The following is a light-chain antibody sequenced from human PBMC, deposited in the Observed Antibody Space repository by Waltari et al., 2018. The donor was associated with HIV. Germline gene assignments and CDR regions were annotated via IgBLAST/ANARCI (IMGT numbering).Light chain of an antibody. CDR3: QLYGSSPPIT. CDR2: GAS. CDR1: QRVSSSY. Sequence: PGERVTLSCRASQRVSSSYLAWYQQKPGQAPRLLIFGASSRATGVPDRFSGSGSGTDFTLTISRLEPEDFAVYYCQLYGSSPPITFGQGTRLEIK. J-gene: IGKJ5*01. V-gene: IGKV3-20*01.